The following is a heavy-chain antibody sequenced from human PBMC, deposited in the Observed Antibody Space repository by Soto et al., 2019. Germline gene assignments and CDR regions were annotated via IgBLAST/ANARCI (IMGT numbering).Heavy chain of an antibody. CDR1: GFTFSSYS. V-gene: IGHV3-21*01. Sequence: GGSLRLSCAASGFTFSSYSMNWVRQAPGKGLEWVSSISSSSSYIYYADSVKGRFTISRDNAKNSLYLQMNSLRAEDTAVYYCARDEVTHYYYYGMGVWGQGTTVTVSS. J-gene: IGHJ6*02. CDR3: ARDEVTHYYYYGMGV. CDR2: ISSSSSYI. D-gene: IGHD2-21*02.